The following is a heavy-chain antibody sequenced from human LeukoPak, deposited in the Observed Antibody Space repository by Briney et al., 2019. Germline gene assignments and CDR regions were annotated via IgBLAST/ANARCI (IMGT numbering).Heavy chain of an antibody. CDR3: ARDKGAEECGGSCYGRYDAFDI. V-gene: IGHV1-69*01. J-gene: IGHJ3*02. CDR2: IIPIFGTA. D-gene: IGHD2-15*01. CDR1: GGTFSSYA. Sequence: SSVEVSCKASGGTFSSYAISWVRQAPGQGLEWMGGIIPIFGTANYAQKFQGRVTITADESTSTAYMELSSLRSEDTAVYYCARDKGAEECGGSCYGRYDAFDIWGQGTMVTVSS.